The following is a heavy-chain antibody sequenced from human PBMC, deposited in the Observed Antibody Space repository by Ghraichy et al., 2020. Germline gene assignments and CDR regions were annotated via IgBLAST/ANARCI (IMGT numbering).Heavy chain of an antibody. CDR1: GGSISSSSYY. J-gene: IGHJ4*02. V-gene: IGHV4-39*01. Sequence: SETLSLTCTVSGGSISSSSYYWGWIRQPPGKGLEWIGSIYYSGSTYYNPSLKSRVTISVDTSKNQFSLKLSSVTAADTAVYYCARLGRIAARRYYPTHGDWGQGTLVTVSS. CDR2: IYYSGST. CDR3: ARLGRIAARRYYPTHGD. D-gene: IGHD6-6*01.